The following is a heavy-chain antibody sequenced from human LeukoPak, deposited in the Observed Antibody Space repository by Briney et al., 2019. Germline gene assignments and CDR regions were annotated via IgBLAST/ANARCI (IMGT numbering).Heavy chain of an antibody. Sequence: SGTLSLTCAVSGGSISSSNWWSWVRQPPGKGLEWIGEIYHSGSTNYNPSLKSRVIISVDKSKNHFSLNLTSVTAADTAVYYCAKVRVDKLFDYWGQGTLDTVSS. V-gene: IGHV4-4*02. J-gene: IGHJ4*02. CDR3: AKVRVDKLFDY. CDR1: GGSISSSNW. D-gene: IGHD3-10*01. CDR2: IYHSGST.